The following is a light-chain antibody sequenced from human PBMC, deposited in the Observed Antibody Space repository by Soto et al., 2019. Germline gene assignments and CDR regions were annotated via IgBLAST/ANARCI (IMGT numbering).Light chain of an antibody. CDR1: QSISNTF. CDR3: QQYYSSWT. V-gene: IGKV3-20*01. CDR2: GAF. J-gene: IGKJ1*01. Sequence: EIVLTQSPGTLSLSPGEGATLSCRASQSISNTFLAWYQQRPGQAPRILIYGAFRRATGIPDRFSGSGSGTDFTLTISRLEPEDFALYYCQQYYSSWTFGQGTKVEMK.